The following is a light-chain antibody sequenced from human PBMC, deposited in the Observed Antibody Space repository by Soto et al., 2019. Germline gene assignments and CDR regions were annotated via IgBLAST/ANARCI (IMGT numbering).Light chain of an antibody. CDR3: QQYTSWPLT. Sequence: EIFLSQSPGPPALSPGERAPPSCRASPTVSTNYLAWYQQKPGQAPRLLIFDASTRATGIPDRFTGSGSGTDFTLTISSLQSEDFAVYYCQQYTSWPLTFGQGTKVDIK. CDR2: DAS. V-gene: IGKV3-20*01. J-gene: IGKJ1*01. CDR1: PTVSTNY.